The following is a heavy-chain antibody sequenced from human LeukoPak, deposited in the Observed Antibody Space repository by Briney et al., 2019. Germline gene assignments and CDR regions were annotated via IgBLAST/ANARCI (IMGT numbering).Heavy chain of an antibody. CDR2: VNYSGST. D-gene: IGHD1-26*01. V-gene: IGHV4-39*07. J-gene: IGHJ4*02. CDR1: GDPVSSSSYY. Sequence: ETLSLTSTVSGDPVSSSSYYWGWIRQPPGKGLEWIGSVNYSGSTSYNPSLRSRITISVDTSKNQFSLKLSSVTAADTAVYYCARTLHLGGTYHTDYWGQGTLVTVSS. CDR3: ARTLHLGGTYHTDY.